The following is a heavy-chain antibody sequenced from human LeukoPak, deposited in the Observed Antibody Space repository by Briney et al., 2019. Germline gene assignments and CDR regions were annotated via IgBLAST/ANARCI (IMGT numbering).Heavy chain of an antibody. CDR2: ISSSSSYI. CDR1: GFTFSDYY. V-gene: IGHV3-11*05. CDR3: AKGPGQVFDY. Sequence: PGGSLRLSCAASGFTFSDYYMSWIRQAPGKGLEWLSYISSSSSYIKYADSVKGRFTISRDNAKNSLYLQMNSLRVEDTAVYYCAKGPGQVFDYWGQGTLVTVSS. J-gene: IGHJ4*02.